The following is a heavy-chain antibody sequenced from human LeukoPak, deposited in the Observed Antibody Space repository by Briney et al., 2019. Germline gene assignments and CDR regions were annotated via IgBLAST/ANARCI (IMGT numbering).Heavy chain of an antibody. Sequence: GGSLRLSRAASGFTFSSYSMNWVRQAPGKGREWVSYISSSSSTIYYADSVKGRFTISRDNAKNSLYLQMNSLRDEDTAVYYCARDGTIVVAPLGFFDYWGQGTLVTVSS. J-gene: IGHJ4*02. V-gene: IGHV3-48*02. CDR3: ARDGTIVVAPLGFFDY. CDR2: ISSSSSTI. D-gene: IGHD3-22*01. CDR1: GFTFSSYS.